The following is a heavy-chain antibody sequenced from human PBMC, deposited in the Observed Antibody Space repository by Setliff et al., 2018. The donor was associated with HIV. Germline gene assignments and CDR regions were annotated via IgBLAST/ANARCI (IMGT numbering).Heavy chain of an antibody. V-gene: IGHV4-61*02. CDR3: ARVSTDYVWGSFLSSGPYYFDF. D-gene: IGHD3-16*01. J-gene: IGHJ4*02. CDR1: GGSISSGDYY. Sequence: SETLSLTCTVSGGSISSGDYYWTWIRQPAGKGLQWIGRIHTSGNTNYNPSLKSRVTISVDTSKSQFSLKLNSVTAADTAVYYCARVSTDYVWGSFLSSGPYYFDFWGQGALVTVSS. CDR2: IHTSGNT.